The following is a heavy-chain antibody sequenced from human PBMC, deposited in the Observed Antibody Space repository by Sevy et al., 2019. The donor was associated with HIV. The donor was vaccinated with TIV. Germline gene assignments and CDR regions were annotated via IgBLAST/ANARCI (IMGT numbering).Heavy chain of an antibody. D-gene: IGHD4-4*01. Sequence: GGSLRLSCAASGFTFNFHDMHWVRQAPGKGLEWVAFIWHDGSNKYMADSVKGRFTISRDNSKNTLFLQMNSLTVEDTAGYYCARETDNSARWLDPCGHGTLVTVSS. V-gene: IGHV3-30*02. J-gene: IGHJ5*02. CDR1: GFTFNFHD. CDR2: IWHDGSNK. CDR3: ARETDNSARWLDP.